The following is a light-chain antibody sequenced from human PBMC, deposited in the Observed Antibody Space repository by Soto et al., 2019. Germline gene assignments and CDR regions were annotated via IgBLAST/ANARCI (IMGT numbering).Light chain of an antibody. CDR1: QDISNY. CDR2: DAS. V-gene: IGKV1-33*01. CDR3: QQYDNLQLT. Sequence: DLQMTQSPSSLSASVGDRVTITCQASQDISNYLNWYQQKPGKAPKLLIYDASNLETGVPSRFSGSGSGTDFTFTISSLQPEDIATYYCQQYDNLQLTFGPGTKVDIK. J-gene: IGKJ3*01.